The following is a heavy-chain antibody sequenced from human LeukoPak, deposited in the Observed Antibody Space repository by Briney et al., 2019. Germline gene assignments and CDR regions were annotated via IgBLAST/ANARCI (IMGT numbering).Heavy chain of an antibody. CDR1: GGTFSSYA. CDR2: IIPIFGTA. J-gene: IGHJ4*02. D-gene: IGHD5-12*01. CDR3: ARVGGYDPNSNFDY. Sequence: SVKVSCKASGGTFSSYAISWVRQAPGQGLEWMGWIIPIFGTANYAQKFQGRVTITADESTSTAYMELSRLRSEDTAVYYCARVGGYDPNSNFDYWGQGTLVTVSS. V-gene: IGHV1-69*13.